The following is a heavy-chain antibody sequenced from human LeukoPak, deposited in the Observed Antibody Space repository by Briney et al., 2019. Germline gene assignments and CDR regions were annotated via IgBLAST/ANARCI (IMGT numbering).Heavy chain of an antibody. V-gene: IGHV4-30-4*01. J-gene: IGHJ4*02. CDR2: IYYSGST. CDR3: ARGTWSSSIDY. Sequence: SETLSLTCTVSGGSISSGDYYWSWVRQPPGKGLEWIGYIYYSGSTYYNPSLKSRLTISGDTSKNQFSLRLSSVTAADTAVYYCARGTWSSSIDYWGQGTLVTVSS. D-gene: IGHD6-6*01. CDR1: GGSISSGDYY.